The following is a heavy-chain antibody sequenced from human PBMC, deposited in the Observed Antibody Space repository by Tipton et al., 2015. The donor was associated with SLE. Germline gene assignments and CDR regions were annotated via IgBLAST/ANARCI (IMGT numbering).Heavy chain of an antibody. CDR2: IKKDGSDK. Sequence: SLRLSCAASGFSFSDYWMTWVRQAPGKGPEWEANIKKDGSDKYYVDSAKGRFSISRDNAKNSLYLEMTSQRPGDTAVYYCASRVPLTSYLGVFDYWVQGALVTVSS. J-gene: IGHJ4*02. CDR1: GFSFSDYW. V-gene: IGHV3-7*01. CDR3: ASRVPLTSYLGVFDY. D-gene: IGHD2-2*01.